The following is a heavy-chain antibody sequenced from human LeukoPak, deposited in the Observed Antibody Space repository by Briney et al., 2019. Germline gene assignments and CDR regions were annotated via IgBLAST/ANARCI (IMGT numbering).Heavy chain of an antibody. D-gene: IGHD1-26*01. CDR2: ISGSGDST. CDR1: GFTFSSDA. J-gene: IGHJ6*03. Sequence: GGSLRLSCAASGFTFSSDAMSWVGQAPGKGLEWVSTISGSGDSTYYADSVKGRFTISRDNSKNTLYLQVNSLRAEDTAVYYCAKGARGNFIPPYYYMDVWGKGTTVTVSS. CDR3: AKGARGNFIPPYYYMDV. V-gene: IGHV3-23*01.